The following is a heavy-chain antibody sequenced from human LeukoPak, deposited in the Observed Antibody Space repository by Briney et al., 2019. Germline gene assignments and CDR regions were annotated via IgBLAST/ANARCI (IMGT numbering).Heavy chain of an antibody. D-gene: IGHD6-13*01. CDR1: GGSISISNYY. V-gene: IGHV4-39*01. J-gene: IGHJ4*02. Sequence: PSETLSLTCTVSGGSISISNYYWAWMRQPPGKGLEWIGSINYSGSTYYNPSLRSRVTMSVDTSKNQFSLKVSSVTAADTAVYYCASCMVAADTKYYFDHWGQGTLVTVSS. CDR2: INYSGST. CDR3: ASCMVAADTKYYFDH.